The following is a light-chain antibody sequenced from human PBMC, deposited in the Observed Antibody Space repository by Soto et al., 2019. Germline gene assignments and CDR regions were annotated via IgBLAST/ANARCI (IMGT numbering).Light chain of an antibody. Sequence: VMLQSPDSRRVLSRGGATTHCKTTHSVVSSSNDKSFLAWYQQKSGQAPKLLIYWASTRASGIPDRFSGSGSGTDFTLTISSLQAEDVAVYYCQQHCGTPLTFGRGTKVDIK. V-gene: IGKV4-1*01. CDR3: QQHCGTPLT. CDR2: WAS. J-gene: IGKJ1*01. CDR1: HSVVSSSNDKSF.